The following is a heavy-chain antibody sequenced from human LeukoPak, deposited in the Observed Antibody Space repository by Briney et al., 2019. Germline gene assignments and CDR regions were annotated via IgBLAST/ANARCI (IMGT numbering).Heavy chain of an antibody. CDR3: ARSRGSGPFIDYYFDY. D-gene: IGHD3-10*01. V-gene: IGHV1-69*13. CDR2: IIPIFGTA. J-gene: IGHJ4*02. CDR1: GYTFTSYG. Sequence: ASVKVSCKASGYTFTSYGISWVRQAPGQGLEWMGGIIPIFGTANYAQKFQGRVTITADESTSTAYMELSSLRSEDTAVYYCARSRGSGPFIDYYFDYWGQGTLVTVSS.